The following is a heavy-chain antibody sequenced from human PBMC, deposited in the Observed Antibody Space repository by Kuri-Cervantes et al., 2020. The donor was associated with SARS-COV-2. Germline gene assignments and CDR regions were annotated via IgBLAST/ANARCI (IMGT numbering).Heavy chain of an antibody. CDR2: IIPILGTA. Sequence: SVKVSCKASGGTFSSYAISWVRQAPGQGLEWMGRIIPILGTANYAQKFQGRVTITADKSTSTAYMELSSLRSEDTAVYYCARDPTPGIAVAGPWGNFDYWGQGTLVTVSS. D-gene: IGHD6-19*01. CDR1: GGTFSSYA. J-gene: IGHJ4*02. V-gene: IGHV1-69*04. CDR3: ARDPTPGIAVAGPWGNFDY.